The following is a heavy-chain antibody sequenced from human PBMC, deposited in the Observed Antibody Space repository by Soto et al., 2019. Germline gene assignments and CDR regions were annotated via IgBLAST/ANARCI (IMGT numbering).Heavy chain of an antibody. CDR3: ARRLYYDSSGFEGGGMDV. J-gene: IGHJ6*02. CDR2: IYYSGST. CDR1: GGSISSSSYY. V-gene: IGHV4-39*01. Sequence: PSETLSLTCTVSGGSISSSSYYWGWIRQPPGKGLEWIGSIYYSGSTYYKPSLKSRVTISVDTSKNQFSLKLSSVTAADTAVYYFARRLYYDSSGFEGGGMDVWGQGTTVTVSS. D-gene: IGHD3-22*01.